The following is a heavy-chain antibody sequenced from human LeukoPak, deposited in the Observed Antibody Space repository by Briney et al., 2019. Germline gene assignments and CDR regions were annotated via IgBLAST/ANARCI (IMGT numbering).Heavy chain of an antibody. D-gene: IGHD3-16*01. Sequence: SETLSLTCTVSGGSISSSIHYWGWVRQSPRKGLEWIGTIHYSGNTYYNPSLRSRLTISLDTSNNQFSLKLSSVTAADTAVYYCATYTEDYSGPAFAPWGQGTLVTVSS. CDR1: GGSISSSIHY. CDR2: IHYSGNT. CDR3: ATYTEDYSGPAFAP. V-gene: IGHV4-39*07. J-gene: IGHJ5*02.